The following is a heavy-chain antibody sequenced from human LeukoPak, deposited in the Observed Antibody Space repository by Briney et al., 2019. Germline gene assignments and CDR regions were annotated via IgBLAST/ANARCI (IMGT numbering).Heavy chain of an antibody. CDR2: LYHPDST. J-gene: IGHJ6*03. D-gene: IGHD2-2*01. Sequence: SETLSLTCGVSGYPINNAYYWVWIRQPPGKGLEWIGSLYHPDSTYYNPSLKSRVTMSVDTSRNQFSLRLSFVTAADTAVYYCARQYDSYFYYYLDLWGTGTTVTVPS. V-gene: IGHV4-38-2*01. CDR1: GYPINNAYY. CDR3: ARQYDSYFYYYLDL.